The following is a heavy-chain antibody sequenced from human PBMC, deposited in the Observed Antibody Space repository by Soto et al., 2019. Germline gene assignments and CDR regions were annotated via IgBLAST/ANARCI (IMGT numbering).Heavy chain of an antibody. CDR1: GGSISSSGDC. D-gene: IGHD3-16*01. J-gene: IGHJ6*02. Sequence: SETLSLTCTVSGGSISSSGDCWSWIRQSPGKGLEWVGHIYNIGSTYSNPSLRSRATISVDTSNNQFSLKLSSVAATDTAVYYCASLGVRDYGMDVWGQGTTVTVSS. CDR3: ASLGVRDYGMDV. V-gene: IGHV4-30-4*01. CDR2: IYNIGST.